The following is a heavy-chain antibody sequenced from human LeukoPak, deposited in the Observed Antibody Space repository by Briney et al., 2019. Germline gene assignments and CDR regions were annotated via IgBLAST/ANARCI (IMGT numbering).Heavy chain of an antibody. V-gene: IGHV3-33*01. CDR3: ARGGNDGSGNDTQPIDY. CDR1: GFTFSSYG. D-gene: IGHD3-10*01. J-gene: IGHJ4*02. CDR2: IWYDGSNK. Sequence: PGRSLRLSCAASGFTFSSYGMHWVRQAPGKGLEWVAVIWYDGSNKYYADSVKGRFTISRDNSKNTLYLQMNSLRAEDTAVYYCARGGNDGSGNDTQPIDYWGQGTLVTVSS.